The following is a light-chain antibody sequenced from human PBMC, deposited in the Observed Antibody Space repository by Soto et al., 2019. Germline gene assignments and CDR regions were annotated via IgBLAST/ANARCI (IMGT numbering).Light chain of an antibody. CDR3: QQYSSTPRT. CDR1: LSSGTND. CDR2: AAS. Sequence: ENRLTQAPGTLSLSPGDRATLSCSHSLSSGTNDLAWLQQKPGQAPTLLIYAASRRATGIPDRFSGSGSGTEFTLTISRLEPEDFAVYFCQQYSSTPRTFGQGTKVEFK. V-gene: IGKV3-20*01. J-gene: IGKJ1*01.